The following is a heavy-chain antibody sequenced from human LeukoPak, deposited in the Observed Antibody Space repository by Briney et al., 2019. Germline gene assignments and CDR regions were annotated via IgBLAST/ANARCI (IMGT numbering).Heavy chain of an antibody. Sequence: KSSETLSLTCTVSGGSISSYYWSWIRQPPGKGLEWIGYIYYSGSTNYNPSLKSRVTISVDTSRNQFSLKLSSVTAADTAVYYCARGVGGQYDFWGQGTLVTVSS. J-gene: IGHJ4*02. V-gene: IGHV4-59*01. CDR2: IYYSGST. CDR1: GGSISSYY. D-gene: IGHD1-26*01. CDR3: ARGVGGQYDF.